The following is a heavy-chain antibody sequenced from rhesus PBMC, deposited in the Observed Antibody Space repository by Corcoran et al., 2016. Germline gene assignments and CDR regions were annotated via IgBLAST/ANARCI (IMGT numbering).Heavy chain of an antibody. J-gene: IGHJ4*01. CDR1: GFTFSSYG. CDR3: AKVGDWGDYYVDY. D-gene: IGHD3-34*01. Sequence: EVQLVESGGGLVQPGGSLRLSCAASGFTFSSYGMSWVRQARGKGLEWVSYISNGGGSTYYADSVKGRFTISRDNSKNTLSLQMNSLRAEDTAVYYCAKVGDWGDYYVDYWGQGVLVTVSS. V-gene: IGHV3S5*01. CDR2: ISNGGGST.